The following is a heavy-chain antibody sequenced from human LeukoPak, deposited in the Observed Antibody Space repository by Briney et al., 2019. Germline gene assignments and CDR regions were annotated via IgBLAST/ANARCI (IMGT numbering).Heavy chain of an antibody. V-gene: IGHV1-69-2*01. CDR1: GYTFTDYY. D-gene: IGHD3-10*01. CDR2: VDPEDGET. CDR3: ATGPKGSGSYYNTKSLFFDY. J-gene: IGHJ4*02. Sequence: GATVKLSCKASGYTFTDYYVHWVQQAPGKGLEWMGRVDPEDGETIYAEKFQGRVTITADTSTDTAYMELSSLRSEDAAVYYCATGPKGSGSYYNTKSLFFDYWGQGTLVTVSS.